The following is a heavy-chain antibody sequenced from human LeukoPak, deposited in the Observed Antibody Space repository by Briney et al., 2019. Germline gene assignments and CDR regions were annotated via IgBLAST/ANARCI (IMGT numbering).Heavy chain of an antibody. Sequence: GGSLRLSCAASGFTFSSYAMSWVRQAPGKGLEWVSAISGSGGSTYYADSVKGRFTISRDNSKNTLYLQMNSLRAEDTAVYYCARGEEMATIDGDWFDPWGQGTLVTVSS. J-gene: IGHJ5*02. CDR1: GFTFSSYA. CDR3: ARGEEMATIDGDWFDP. V-gene: IGHV3-23*01. CDR2: ISGSGGST. D-gene: IGHD5-24*01.